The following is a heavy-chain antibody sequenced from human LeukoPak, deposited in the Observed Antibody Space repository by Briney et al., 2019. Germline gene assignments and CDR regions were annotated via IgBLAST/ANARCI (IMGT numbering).Heavy chain of an antibody. CDR2: IFPMFGST. CDR3: ARVVFRLGALYFDH. CDR1: GGNVNSHA. J-gene: IGHJ4*02. V-gene: IGHV1-69*05. D-gene: IGHD3-16*01. Sequence: ASVKVSCKASGGNVNSHAISWVRQAPGQGLEWMGGIFPMFGSTKDAQKFQGRVTISTDESTSTAYMELSSLTSEDTAVYYCARVVFRLGALYFDHWGQGTLVTVSS.